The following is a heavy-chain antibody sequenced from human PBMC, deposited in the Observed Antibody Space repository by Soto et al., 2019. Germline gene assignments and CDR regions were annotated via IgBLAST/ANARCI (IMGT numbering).Heavy chain of an antibody. CDR2: IYHSGST. CDR1: GYSISSGYY. CDR3: AREIAAAGVISFDY. V-gene: IGHV4-38-2*02. J-gene: IGHJ4*02. Sequence: SETLSLTCAVSGYSISSGYYWGWIRQPPGKGLEWIGSIYHSGSTYYNPSLKSRVTISVDTSKNQFSLKLSSVTAADTAVYYCAREIAAAGVISFDYWGQGTLVTVAS. D-gene: IGHD6-13*01.